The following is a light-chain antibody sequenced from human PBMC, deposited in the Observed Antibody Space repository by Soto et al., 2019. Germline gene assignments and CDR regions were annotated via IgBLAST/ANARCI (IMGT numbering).Light chain of an antibody. CDR3: QKYNSAPLT. J-gene: IGKJ4*01. CDR2: VAS. CDR1: QALNND. Sequence: DIQMTQSPSSLSPSVGDTRTITFRPSQALNNDLAWYQQNPVKVPKXXIYVASTLQSGVPSRFSGSGSGTDFTLTISSLQPEDVATYYCQKYNSAPLTFGGGTKVDIK. V-gene: IGKV1-27*01.